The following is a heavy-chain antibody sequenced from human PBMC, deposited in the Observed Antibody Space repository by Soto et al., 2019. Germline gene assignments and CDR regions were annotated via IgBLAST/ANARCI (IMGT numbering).Heavy chain of an antibody. J-gene: IGHJ6*02. CDR3: ARGGDSGYAKGDYYYYYGMDV. V-gene: IGHV1-69*12. D-gene: IGHD5-12*01. CDR2: IIPIFGTA. CDR1: GGTFSSYA. Sequence: QVQLVQSGAEVKKPGSSVKVSCKASGGTFSSYAISWVRQAPGQGLEWMGGIIPIFGTANYAQKFQGRVTITADESTSTAYMELSSLRSEDTAVYYCARGGDSGYAKGDYYYYYGMDVWGQGTTVTVSS.